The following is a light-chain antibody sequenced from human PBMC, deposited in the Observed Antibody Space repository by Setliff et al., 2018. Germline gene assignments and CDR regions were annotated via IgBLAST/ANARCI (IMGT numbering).Light chain of an antibody. Sequence: QSALAQPPSASGTPGQRVTVSCSGSSSNFGSRSVSWFQQLPGTPPKLLIYSNNQRPSGVPDRFSGSKSGSSASLAISGLQSEGEADYYCAAENDNLNGYVFGTGTKV. J-gene: IGLJ1*01. CDR3: AAENDNLNGYV. CDR2: SNN. CDR1: SSNFGSRS. V-gene: IGLV1-44*01.